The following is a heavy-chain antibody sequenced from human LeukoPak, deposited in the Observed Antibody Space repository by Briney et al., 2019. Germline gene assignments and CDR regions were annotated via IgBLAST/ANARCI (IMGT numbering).Heavy chain of an antibody. J-gene: IGHJ4*02. Sequence: GGSLRLSCAAPGFTFSSYAMSWVRQALGKGLEWVSAISGSGGSTYYADSVKGRFTISRDNSKNTLYLQMNSLRAEDTAVYYCAKDPPLGGAVAGNFDYWGQGTLVTVSS. CDR1: GFTFSSYA. D-gene: IGHD6-19*01. V-gene: IGHV3-23*01. CDR3: AKDPPLGGAVAGNFDY. CDR2: ISGSGGST.